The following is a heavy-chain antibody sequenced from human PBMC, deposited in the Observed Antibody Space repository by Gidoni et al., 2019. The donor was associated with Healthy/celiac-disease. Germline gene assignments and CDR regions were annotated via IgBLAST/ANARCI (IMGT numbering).Heavy chain of an antibody. D-gene: IGHD2-15*01. V-gene: IGHV3-30-3*01. CDR3: ARDHYCSGGSCYSGWFDP. J-gene: IGHJ5*02. CDR1: GFTFRSYA. Sequence: QVQLVESGGGVVQPGRSLRLSCAASGFTFRSYAMPWVRQAPGKGLEWVAVISYDGSNKYDADSVKGRFTISRDNSKNTLYLQMNSLRAEDTAVYYCARDHYCSGGSCYSGWFDPWGQGTLVTVSS. CDR2: ISYDGSNK.